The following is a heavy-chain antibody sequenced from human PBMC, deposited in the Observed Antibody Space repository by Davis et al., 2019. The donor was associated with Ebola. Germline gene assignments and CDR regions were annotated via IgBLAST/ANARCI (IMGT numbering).Heavy chain of an antibody. D-gene: IGHD6-6*01. CDR2: INHSGST. V-gene: IGHV4-34*01. Sequence: PGGSLRLSCAVYGGSFSGYYWSWIRQPPGKGLEWIGEINHSGSTNYNPSLKSRVTISVDTSKNQFSLKLSSVTAADTAVYYCARDGEYSSSASRTCVYWGQGTLVTVSS. J-gene: IGHJ4*02. CDR3: ARDGEYSSSASRTCVY. CDR1: GGSFSGYY.